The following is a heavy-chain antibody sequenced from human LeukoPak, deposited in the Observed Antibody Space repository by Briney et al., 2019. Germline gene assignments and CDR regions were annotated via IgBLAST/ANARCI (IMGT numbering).Heavy chain of an antibody. Sequence: SVKVSCKASGGTFSSYAISWVRQAPGQGLEWMGRIIPILGIANYAQKFQGRVTITADKSTSTAYMELSSLRSEDTAVYYCARETSGTIAVGTYWGQGTLVTVSS. CDR2: IIPILGIA. V-gene: IGHV1-69*04. J-gene: IGHJ4*02. CDR1: GGTFSSYA. D-gene: IGHD6-19*01. CDR3: ARETSGTIAVGTY.